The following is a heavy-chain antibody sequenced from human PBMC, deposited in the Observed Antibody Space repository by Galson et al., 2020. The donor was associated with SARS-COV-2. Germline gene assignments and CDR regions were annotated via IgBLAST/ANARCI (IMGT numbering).Heavy chain of an antibody. D-gene: IGHD3-22*01. Sequence: GGSLRLSCAASGFTFSSSAMHWVRQAPGKGLEWVAIISYDGTTRYNSDSVKGRFTISRDISKNTLYLQMNRLRPEDTGVYYCARETDVDSSSSCDCWGQGTLVTVAP. V-gene: IGHV3-30*04. CDR3: ARETDVDSSSSCDC. CDR2: ISYDGTTR. CDR1: GFTFSSSA. J-gene: IGHJ4*02.